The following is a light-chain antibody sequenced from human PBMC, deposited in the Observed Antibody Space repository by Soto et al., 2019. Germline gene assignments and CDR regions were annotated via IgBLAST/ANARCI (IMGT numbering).Light chain of an antibody. J-gene: IGKJ1*01. CDR3: QQSDRNPPT. CDR1: QDISNF. V-gene: IGKV1-39*01. CDR2: GTS. Sequence: DIQMTQSPFSLSASVGDRITITCRASQDISNFLNWYQQKPGGAPKLLIFGTSNLQSGVPSRFSGSGSGTEFTLTISSLQPEDFANYFCQQSDRNPPTFGQGTNVEV.